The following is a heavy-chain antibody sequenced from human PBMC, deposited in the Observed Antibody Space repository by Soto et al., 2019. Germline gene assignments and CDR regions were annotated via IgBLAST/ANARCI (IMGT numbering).Heavy chain of an antibody. D-gene: IGHD6-13*01. V-gene: IGHV1-69*01. CDR3: ARAKSYSSSWYDAFDI. CDR1: GGTFSSYA. CDR2: IIPIFGTA. Sequence: QVQLVQSGAEVKKPGSSVKVSCKASGGTFSSYAISRVRQAPGQGLEWMGGIIPIFGTANYAQKFQGRVTITADESTSTAYMELSSLRSEDTAVYYCARAKSYSSSWYDAFDIWGQGTMVTVSS. J-gene: IGHJ3*02.